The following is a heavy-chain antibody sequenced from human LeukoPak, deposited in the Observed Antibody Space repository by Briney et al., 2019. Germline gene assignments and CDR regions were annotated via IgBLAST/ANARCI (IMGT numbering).Heavy chain of an antibody. CDR2: ISAYNGNT. J-gene: IGHJ1*01. Sequence: ASVKVSCKASGYTFTSYYMHWVRQAPGQGLEWMGWISAYNGNTNYAQKLQGRVTMTTDTSTSTAYMELRSLRSDDTAVYYCARSSSSIAAAGTGYFQHWGQGTLVTVSS. D-gene: IGHD6-13*01. CDR1: GYTFTSYY. V-gene: IGHV1-18*04. CDR3: ARSSSSIAAAGTGYFQH.